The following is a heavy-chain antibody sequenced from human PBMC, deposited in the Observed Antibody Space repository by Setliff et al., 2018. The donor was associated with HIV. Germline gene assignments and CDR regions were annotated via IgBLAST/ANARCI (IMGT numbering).Heavy chain of an antibody. Sequence: GASVKVSCKASGYSFSSYAIHWVRQAAGQSPEWLGWINAAISHTRYSPKFQDRVTLTTDTSAGTIHMEMRRLRSGDTAVYYCVGGRGGFFDEPFDMWGPGTRVTVS. V-gene: IGHV1-3*01. CDR1: GYSFSSYA. J-gene: IGHJ3*02. CDR3: VGGRGGFFDEPFDM. D-gene: IGHD3-16*01. CDR2: INAAISHT.